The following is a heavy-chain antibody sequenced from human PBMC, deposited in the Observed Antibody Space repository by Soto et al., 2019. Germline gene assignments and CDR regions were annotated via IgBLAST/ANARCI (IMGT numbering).Heavy chain of an antibody. D-gene: IGHD6-25*01. J-gene: IGHJ4*02. Sequence: GGSLRLSCIASGFTFSNYAMSWVRQAPGKGLEWVSTISDNGANTFIGDSMKDHFDISRDNSKNTVFLHLSTVRAEDTAIYYCARDIGAEFFDYWGQGTPVTVSS. CDR2: ISDNGANT. CDR3: ARDIGAEFFDY. CDR1: GFTFSNYA. V-gene: IGHV3-23*01.